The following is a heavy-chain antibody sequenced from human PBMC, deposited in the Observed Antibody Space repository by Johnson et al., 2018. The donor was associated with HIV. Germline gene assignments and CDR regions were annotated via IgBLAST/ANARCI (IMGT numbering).Heavy chain of an antibody. Sequence: VQLVESGGGVVQPGTSLRLSCAASGFTFSSFAMHWVRQAPGKGLEWMAFISYDGSNKYFTDSVRGRFPISRDNSKNTLFLQMNSLRAEDTAVYYCARDSRYNNYGGGSVGAFDIWGQGTMVTVSS. CDR3: ARDSRYNNYGGGSVGAFDI. D-gene: IGHD4-11*01. V-gene: IGHV3-30-3*01. CDR2: ISYDGSNK. CDR1: GFTFSSFA. J-gene: IGHJ3*02.